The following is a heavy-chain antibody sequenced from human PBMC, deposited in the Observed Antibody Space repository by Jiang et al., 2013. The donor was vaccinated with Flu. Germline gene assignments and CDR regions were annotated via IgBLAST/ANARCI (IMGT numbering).Heavy chain of an antibody. D-gene: IGHD6-13*01. Sequence: INPSGGSTSYAQKFQGRVTMTRDTSTSTVYMELSSLRSEDTAVYYCARAGIPPYDAFDIWGQGTMVTVSS. V-gene: IGHV1-46*03. CDR3: ARAGIPPYDAFDI. CDR2: INPSGGST. J-gene: IGHJ3*02.